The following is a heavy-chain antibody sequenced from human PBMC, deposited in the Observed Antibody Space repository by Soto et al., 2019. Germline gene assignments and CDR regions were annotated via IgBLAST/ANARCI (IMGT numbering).Heavy chain of an antibody. V-gene: IGHV4-4*02. CDR1: GGSISSSNW. CDR2: IYHSGST. D-gene: IGHD6-13*01. Sequence: SETLSLTCAVSGGSISSSNWWSWVRQPPGKGLEWIGEIYHSGSTNYNPSLKSRVTISVDKSKNQFSLKLSSVTAADTAVYYCARAQSSSWYNYGMDAWGQGTTVTASS. J-gene: IGHJ6*02. CDR3: ARAQSSSWYNYGMDA.